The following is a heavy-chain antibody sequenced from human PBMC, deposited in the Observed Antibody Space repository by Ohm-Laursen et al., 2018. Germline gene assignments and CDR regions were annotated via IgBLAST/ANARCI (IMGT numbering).Heavy chain of an antibody. D-gene: IGHD1-26*01. J-gene: IGHJ4*02. Sequence: SETLSLTCTISGGSISSYYWSWIRQPAGKGLEWIGRINISGSTDYNPSLKSRVTMSVDTSKNQFSRSLSSVTAADTAVYYCAGRGYWGQGTLVTVSS. CDR3: AGRGY. V-gene: IGHV4-4*07. CDR1: GGSISSYY. CDR2: INISGST.